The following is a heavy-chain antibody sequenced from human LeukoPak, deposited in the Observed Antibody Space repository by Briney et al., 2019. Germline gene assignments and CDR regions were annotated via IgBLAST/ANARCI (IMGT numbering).Heavy chain of an antibody. CDR1: GGSISSSSYY. Sequence: SETLSLTCTVSGGSISSSSYYWGWIRQPPGKGLEWIGSIYYSGSTYYNPSLKSRVTISVDTSKNQFSLKLSSVTAADTAIYYCARVTSYGGNSGWYFDLWGRGTLVTVSS. CDR2: IYYSGST. D-gene: IGHD4-23*01. J-gene: IGHJ2*01. V-gene: IGHV4-39*07. CDR3: ARVTSYGGNSGWYFDL.